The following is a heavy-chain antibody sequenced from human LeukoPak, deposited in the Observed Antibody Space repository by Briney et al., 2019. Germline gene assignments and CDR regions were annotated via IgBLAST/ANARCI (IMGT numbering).Heavy chain of an antibody. V-gene: IGHV4-39*01. Sequence: SETLSLTCTVSGGSISSSSYYWGWIRQPPGKGLEWVGSIYYSGSTYYNPSLKSRVTISVDTSKNQFSLKLSSVTAADTAVYYCARGIWSGELCWFDPWGQGTLVTVSS. CDR1: GGSISSSSYY. CDR2: IYYSGST. J-gene: IGHJ5*02. D-gene: IGHD3-10*01. CDR3: ARGIWSGELCWFDP.